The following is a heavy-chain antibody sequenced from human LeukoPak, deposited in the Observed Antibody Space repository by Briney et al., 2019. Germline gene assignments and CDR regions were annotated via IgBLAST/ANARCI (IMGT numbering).Heavy chain of an antibody. CDR2: IIPISETA. CDR3: ARTVVVTTEHAFDI. Sequence: SVKVSCTASGGTFSSYTINWVRQAPGQGLEWMGGIIPISETANYAQKFQDRITITADKSTSTAYMELSSLRSDDTAVYFCARTVVVTTEHAFDIWGQGTMVTISS. CDR1: GGTFSSYT. D-gene: IGHD4/OR15-4a*01. V-gene: IGHV1-69*06. J-gene: IGHJ3*02.